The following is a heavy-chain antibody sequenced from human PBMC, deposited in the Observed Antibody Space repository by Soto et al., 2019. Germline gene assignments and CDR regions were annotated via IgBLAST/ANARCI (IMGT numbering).Heavy chain of an antibody. J-gene: IGHJ3*02. CDR3: ARFYGNAFDI. Sequence: QLQLQESGPGLVKPSETLSLTCTVSGGSVSSDSYNWDWIRQPPGKGLEWIGTIYYSGSTDYNPSLKSRVTISEDTSNNQFALKVTSVTDADTAGYYCARFYGNAFDIWGRGATVTVS. D-gene: IGHD4-17*01. V-gene: IGHV4-39*01. CDR2: IYYSGST. CDR1: GGSVSSDSYN.